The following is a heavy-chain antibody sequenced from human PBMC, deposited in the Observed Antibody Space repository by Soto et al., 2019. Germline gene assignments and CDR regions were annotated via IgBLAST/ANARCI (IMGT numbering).Heavy chain of an antibody. CDR1: GYTFTSYG. CDR3: ARDGDGPDIVLVPAASKVTTYCGN. CDR2: ISAYNGNT. Sequence: QVQLVQSGAEVKKPGASVKVSCKASGYTFTSYGISWVRQAPGQGLEWMGWISAYNGNTNYAQKRQGRVTMTTDTSTSTAYMELRSLRSDDTAVYYCARDGDGPDIVLVPAASKVTTYCGNWGQGTLVTVSS. D-gene: IGHD2-2*01. V-gene: IGHV1-18*01. J-gene: IGHJ4*02.